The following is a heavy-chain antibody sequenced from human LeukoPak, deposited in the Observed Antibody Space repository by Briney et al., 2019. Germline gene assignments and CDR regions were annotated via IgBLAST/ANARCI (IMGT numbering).Heavy chain of an antibody. Sequence: ASVTVSCKASGYTFTSYAISWVRQAPGQGLEWMGGIIPIFGTANYAQKFQGRVTITADESTSTAYMELSSLRSEDTAVYYCVQRTTHSGNDGYYYYGMDVWGQGTTVTVSS. CDR2: IIPIFGTA. CDR1: GYTFTSYA. CDR3: VQRTTHSGNDGYYYYGMDV. J-gene: IGHJ6*02. D-gene: IGHD5-12*01. V-gene: IGHV1-69*13.